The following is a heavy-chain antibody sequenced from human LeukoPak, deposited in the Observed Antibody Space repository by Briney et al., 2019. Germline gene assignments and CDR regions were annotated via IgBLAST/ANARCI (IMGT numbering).Heavy chain of an antibody. CDR1: EFTFSNYA. Sequence: GGSLRLSCVASEFTFSNYAMNCFRQAPGKGLEWVSTISSGGGDTYIADSVKGRFTISRDNSKYTLYLQMNRLRADDTAVYYCAKAEGATLYYYGVDVWGQGTTVTVSS. CDR2: ISSGGGDT. J-gene: IGHJ6*02. V-gene: IGHV3-23*01. CDR3: AKAEGATLYYYGVDV.